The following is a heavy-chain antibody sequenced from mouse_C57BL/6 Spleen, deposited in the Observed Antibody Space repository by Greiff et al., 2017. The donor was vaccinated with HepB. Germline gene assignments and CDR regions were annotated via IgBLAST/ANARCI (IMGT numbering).Heavy chain of an antibody. CDR3: ARRHYGSSYWYFDV. V-gene: IGHV2-9-1*01. J-gene: IGHJ1*03. CDR1: GFSLTSYA. Sequence: VKVVESGPGLVAPSQSLSITCTVSGFSLTSYAISWVRQPPGKGLEWLGVIWTGGGTNYNSALKSRLSISKDNSKSQVFLKMNSLQTDDTARYYCARRHYGSSYWYFDVWGTGTTVTVSS. CDR2: IWTGGGT. D-gene: IGHD1-1*01.